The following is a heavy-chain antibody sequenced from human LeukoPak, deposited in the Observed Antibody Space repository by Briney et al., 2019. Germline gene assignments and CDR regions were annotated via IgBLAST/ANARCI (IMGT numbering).Heavy chain of an antibody. V-gene: IGHV3-23*01. CDR1: GFTFSSYA. CDR3: AKAARVEYYYGMDV. Sequence: GGSLRLSCAASGFTFSSYAMSWVRQAPGKGLVWVSAISGSGGSTYYADSVKGRFTISRDNSKNTLYLQMNSLRAEDTAVYYCAKAARVEYYYGMDVWGQGTTVTVSS. CDR2: ISGSGGST. D-gene: IGHD2-15*01. J-gene: IGHJ6*02.